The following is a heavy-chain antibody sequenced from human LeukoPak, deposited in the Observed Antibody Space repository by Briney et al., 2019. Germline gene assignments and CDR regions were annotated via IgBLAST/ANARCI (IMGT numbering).Heavy chain of an antibody. J-gene: IGHJ3*02. Sequence: GGSLRLSCAASGFTFSSYWMSWVRQAPGKGLEWEANIKQDGSEKYYVDSVKGRFTISRDNAKNSLYLQMNSLRAEDTAVYYCARLTYYYDSSGYYYPPDAFDIWGQGTMVTVSS. D-gene: IGHD3-22*01. V-gene: IGHV3-7*03. CDR1: GFTFSSYW. CDR3: ARLTYYYDSSGYYYPPDAFDI. CDR2: IKQDGSEK.